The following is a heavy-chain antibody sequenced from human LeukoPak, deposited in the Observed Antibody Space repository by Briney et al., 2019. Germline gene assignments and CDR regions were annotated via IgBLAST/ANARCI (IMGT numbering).Heavy chain of an antibody. CDR1: GFSVGSNY. CDR2: IYSGDNT. J-gene: IGHJ4*02. Sequence: GGSLRLSCAAPGFSVGSNYMTWVRQAPGKGLEWVLVIYSGDNTYYADSVKGRFTISRDNAKNSLYLQMNSLRAEDTAVYYCARRYFDYWGQGTLVTVSS. V-gene: IGHV3-53*01. CDR3: ARRYFDY.